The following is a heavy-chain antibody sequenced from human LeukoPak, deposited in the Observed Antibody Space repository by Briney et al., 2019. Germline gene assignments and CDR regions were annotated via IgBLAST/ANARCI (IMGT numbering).Heavy chain of an antibody. V-gene: IGHV3-30*18. J-gene: IGHJ4*02. Sequence: GGSRRLSCAASGSTFSSYGRHWVRQAPGKGLEWVAVIPYDGSNKYYADSVKGRFTISRDNSKNTLYLQMNSLRAEDTAVYYCAKDFWSGYYRMYYFDYWGQGTLVTVSS. CDR2: IPYDGSNK. D-gene: IGHD3-3*01. CDR3: AKDFWSGYYRMYYFDY. CDR1: GSTFSSYG.